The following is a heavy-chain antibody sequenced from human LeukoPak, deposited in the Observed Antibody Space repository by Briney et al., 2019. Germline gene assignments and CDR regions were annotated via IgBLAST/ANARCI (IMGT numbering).Heavy chain of an antibody. CDR2: IIPIFGTA. V-gene: IGHV1-69*13. CDR3: ARIGRCSSTSCYPFDY. Sequence: SVKVSCKASGGTFSSYAISWVRQAPGQGLEWMGGIIPIFGTANYAQKFQGRVTITADESTSTAYMELSSLRSEDTAVYYCARIGRCSSTSCYPFDYWGQVTLVTVSS. CDR1: GGTFSSYA. J-gene: IGHJ4*02. D-gene: IGHD2-2*01.